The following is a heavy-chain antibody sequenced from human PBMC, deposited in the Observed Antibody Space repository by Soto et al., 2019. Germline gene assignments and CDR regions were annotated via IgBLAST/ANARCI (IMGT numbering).Heavy chain of an antibody. CDR2: IVVGSGNA. J-gene: IGHJ4*02. CDR1: GFTFTSSA. Sequence: ASVKVSCKASGFTFTSSAMQWVRQARGQRLEWIGWIVVGSGNANYAQKFQERVTITRDMSTSTAYMELSSLRSEDTAVYYCAAAPNYYGSGSYYWYFDYWGQGTLVIVSS. D-gene: IGHD3-10*01. V-gene: IGHV1-58*02. CDR3: AAAPNYYGSGSYYWYFDY.